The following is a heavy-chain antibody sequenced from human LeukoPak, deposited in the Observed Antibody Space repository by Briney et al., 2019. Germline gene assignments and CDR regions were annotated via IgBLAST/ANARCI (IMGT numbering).Heavy chain of an antibody. D-gene: IGHD4-23*01. CDR3: ANLPTVAYAFDI. Sequence: GGSLRLSCAASGFTFSTYSMNWVRQAPGKGLEWVSYISSSSSTIYYADSVKGRFTISRNNAKNSLYLQMNSLRAEDTAVYYCANLPTVAYAFDIWGQGTMVTVSS. V-gene: IGHV3-48*01. CDR1: GFTFSTYS. CDR2: ISSSSSTI. J-gene: IGHJ3*02.